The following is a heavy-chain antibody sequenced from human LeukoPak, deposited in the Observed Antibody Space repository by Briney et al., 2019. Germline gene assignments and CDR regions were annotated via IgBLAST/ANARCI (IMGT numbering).Heavy chain of an antibody. J-gene: IGHJ4*02. D-gene: IGHD2-15*01. CDR1: GFTSSSYA. Sequence: GGSLRLSYAASGFTSSSYAMSWVRQAPGKGLEWVSAISGSGGSTYYADSVKGRFTISRDNSKNTLYLQMNSLRAEDTAVYYCAKGNRATPTSYWGQGTLVTVSS. CDR3: AKGNRATPTSY. CDR2: ISGSGGST. V-gene: IGHV3-23*01.